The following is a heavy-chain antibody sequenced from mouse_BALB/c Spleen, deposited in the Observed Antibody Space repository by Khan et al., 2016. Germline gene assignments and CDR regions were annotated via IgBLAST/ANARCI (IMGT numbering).Heavy chain of an antibody. Sequence: EVELVESGGGLVQPGGSRKLSCAASGFTFSSFGMHWGRQAPAKGLEWVAFISSGSSAIYYADTVKGRFSISRDTPKNHLFLQLTSLSTEDTAMYYCGRGDYWGQGTTLTVSS. CDR1: GFTFSSFG. J-gene: IGHJ2*01. V-gene: IGHV5-17*02. CDR3: GRGDY. CDR2: ISSGSSAI.